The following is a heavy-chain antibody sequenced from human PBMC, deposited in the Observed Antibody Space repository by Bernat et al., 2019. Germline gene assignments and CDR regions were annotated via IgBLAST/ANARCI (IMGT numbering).Heavy chain of an antibody. CDR3: ARTVISRGRIAVDGTHDY. Sequence: EVQLVESGGGLVQPGGSLRLSCAASGFTFSSYWMSWVRQAPGKGLEWVANIKQDGSEKYYVDSVTGRFTISRDNAKNSLCLQMNSLRAEDTAVYYCARTVISRGRIAVDGTHDYWGQGTLVTVSS. CDR1: GFTFSSYW. J-gene: IGHJ4*02. V-gene: IGHV3-7*03. D-gene: IGHD6-19*01. CDR2: IKQDGSEK.